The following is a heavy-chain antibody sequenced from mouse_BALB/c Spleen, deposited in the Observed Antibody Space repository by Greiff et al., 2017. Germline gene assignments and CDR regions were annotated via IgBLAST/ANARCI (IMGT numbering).Heavy chain of an antibody. Sequence: VQRVESGAELVRPGTSVKVSCKASGYAFTNYLIEWVKQRPGQGLEWIGVINPGSGGTNYNEKFKGKATLTADKSSSTAYMQLSSLTSDDSAVYFCARNWGAMDYWGQGTSVTVSS. CDR2: INPGSGGT. CDR3: ARNWGAMDY. V-gene: IGHV1-54*01. D-gene: IGHD4-1*01. J-gene: IGHJ4*01. CDR1: GYAFTNYL.